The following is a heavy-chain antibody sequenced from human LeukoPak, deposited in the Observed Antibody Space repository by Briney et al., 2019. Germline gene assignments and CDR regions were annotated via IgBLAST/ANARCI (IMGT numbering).Heavy chain of an antibody. J-gene: IGHJ6*02. Sequence: SETLSLTCTVSGGSIGNYYWSWLRQPPGKGLEWIGYIYFSGTTNINPSLKSRVAISVDMSKNQFSLKLSSVTAADTAVYYCAREDPQTTVPEGLDVWGQGTTVTVSS. CDR2: IYFSGTT. CDR3: AREDPQTTVPEGLDV. D-gene: IGHD4-17*01. V-gene: IGHV4-59*01. CDR1: GGSIGNYY.